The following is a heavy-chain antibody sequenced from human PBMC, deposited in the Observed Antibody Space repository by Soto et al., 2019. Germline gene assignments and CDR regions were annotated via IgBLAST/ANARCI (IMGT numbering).Heavy chain of an antibody. CDR1: GFTFNNNV. CDR3: AKEVYGAARGGMDV. D-gene: IGHD3-10*01. J-gene: IGHJ6*02. V-gene: IGHV3-23*01. CDR2: ISDNGGST. Sequence: EVQLLESGGGLVQPGGSLRLSCAASGFTFNNNVMNWVRQAPGKGLEWVSGISDNGGSTYYADSVKGRCTISRDNSKNTLYLQMNSLRADDTAVYYCAKEVYGAARGGMDVWGQGTTATVSS.